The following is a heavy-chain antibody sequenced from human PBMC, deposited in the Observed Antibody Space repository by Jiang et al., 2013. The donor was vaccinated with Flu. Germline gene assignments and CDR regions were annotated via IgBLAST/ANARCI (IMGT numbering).Heavy chain of an antibody. D-gene: IGHD3-22*01. V-gene: IGHV4-31*03. J-gene: IGHJ4*02. Sequence: GSGLVKPSQTLSLTCTVSGGSISSGGYYWSWIRQHPGKGLEWIGYIHYSGSTYYNPSLKSRVTISVDTSKNQFSLKLSSVTAADTAVYYCARDGGYDSRGRRFDYWGREPWSPSPQ. CDR1: GGSISSGGYY. CDR2: IHYSGST. CDR3: ARDGGYDSRGRRFDY.